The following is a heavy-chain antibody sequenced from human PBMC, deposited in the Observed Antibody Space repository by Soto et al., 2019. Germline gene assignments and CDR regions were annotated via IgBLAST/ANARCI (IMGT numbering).Heavy chain of an antibody. CDR3: ARVGGLAARTFDC. D-gene: IGHD6-6*01. Sequence: SETLSLTCTVSGGSISDFYWSWIRQPPGKGLEWIGYIYYSGSTNYNPSLKSRVTISVDTSKNQFSLNLRSMSPADTAVYYCARVGGLAARTFDCWGPGTLVTVSS. V-gene: IGHV4-59*01. J-gene: IGHJ4*02. CDR2: IYYSGST. CDR1: GGSISDFY.